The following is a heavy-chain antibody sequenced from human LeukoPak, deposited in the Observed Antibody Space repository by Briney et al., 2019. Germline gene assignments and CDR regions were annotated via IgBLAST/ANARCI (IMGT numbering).Heavy chain of an antibody. CDR1: GGTFSSYA. V-gene: IGHV1-69*06. D-gene: IGHD4-17*01. Sequence: GASVKVSCKASGGTFSSYAISWVRQAPGQGLEWMGGIIPIFGTANYAQKFQGRVTITADKSTSTAYMELSSLRSEDTAVYYCAREADYGDYYFDYWGQGTLVTVSS. CDR3: AREADYGDYYFDY. CDR2: IIPIFGTA. J-gene: IGHJ4*02.